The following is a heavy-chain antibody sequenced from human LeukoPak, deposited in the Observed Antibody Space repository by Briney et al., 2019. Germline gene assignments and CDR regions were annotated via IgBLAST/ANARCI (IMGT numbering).Heavy chain of an antibody. D-gene: IGHD3-16*02. Sequence: SQTLSLTCTVSGGAISSGDYYWSWIRRPPGKGLEWIGYSYYSGNTYYNPSLKSRVTISMDTSKNQFSLKLNSMTAADMAVYYCATAPYEYIWGTYRTNWFDPWGQGTLVTVSS. V-gene: IGHV4-30-4*01. J-gene: IGHJ5*02. CDR3: ATAPYEYIWGTYRTNWFDP. CDR2: SYYSGNT. CDR1: GGAISSGDYY.